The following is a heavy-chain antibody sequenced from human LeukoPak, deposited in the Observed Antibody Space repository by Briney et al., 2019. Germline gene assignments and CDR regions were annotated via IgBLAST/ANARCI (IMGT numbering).Heavy chain of an antibody. D-gene: IGHD3-22*01. Sequence: PGRSLRLSCAASGFTFSSYGMHWVRQAPGKGLEWVAVIWYDGSNKYYADSVKGRFTISRDNSKNTLYLQMNSLRAADTAVYYCARDLTPPYYYDSSDAFDIWGQGTMVTVSS. CDR2: IWYDGSNK. V-gene: IGHV3-33*01. J-gene: IGHJ3*02. CDR1: GFTFSSYG. CDR3: ARDLTPPYYYDSSDAFDI.